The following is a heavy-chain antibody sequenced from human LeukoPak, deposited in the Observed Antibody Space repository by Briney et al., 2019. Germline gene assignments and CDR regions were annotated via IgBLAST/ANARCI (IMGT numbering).Heavy chain of an antibody. Sequence: ASETLSLTCAVYGGSFNGYYWTWIRQPPGKGLEWIGEINHSGSTDYNPSLKSRVTISVDTSKNQFSLKLNSVTAADTAVYYCARGQLRLSNWGQGSLVIVSS. CDR2: INHSGST. CDR3: ARGQLRLSN. D-gene: IGHD6-25*01. CDR1: GGSFNGYY. J-gene: IGHJ4*02. V-gene: IGHV4-34*01.